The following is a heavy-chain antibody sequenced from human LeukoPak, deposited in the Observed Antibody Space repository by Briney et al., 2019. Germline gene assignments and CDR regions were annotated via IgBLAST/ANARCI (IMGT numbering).Heavy chain of an antibody. CDR3: ARSFSYDILTGYGDCYYYGMDV. D-gene: IGHD3-9*01. Sequence: GASVKVSCKASGYTFTGYYIHWVRQAPGQGLEWMGWISAYNGNTNYAQKLQGRVTMTTDTSTSTAYMELRSLRSDDTAVYYCARSFSYDILTGYGDCYYYGMDVWGQGTTVTVSS. V-gene: IGHV1-18*04. CDR2: ISAYNGNT. J-gene: IGHJ6*02. CDR1: GYTFTGYY.